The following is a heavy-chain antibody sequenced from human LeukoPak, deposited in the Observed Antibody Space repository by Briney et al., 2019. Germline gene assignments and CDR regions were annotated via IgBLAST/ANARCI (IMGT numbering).Heavy chain of an antibody. V-gene: IGHV3-21*01. CDR3: AGPYCSSSTCYSLTDF. CDR1: GFTFSIYR. J-gene: IGHJ4*02. CDR2: ISGSGGSI. Sequence: GGSLRLSCAASGFTFSIYRMNRVRQAPGKGLELVSSISGSGGSIYYADSVKGRFTISRDNAKNSLYLQMNSLRAEDTAVYYCAGPYCSSSTCYSLTDFWGQGTLVTVSS. D-gene: IGHD2-15*01.